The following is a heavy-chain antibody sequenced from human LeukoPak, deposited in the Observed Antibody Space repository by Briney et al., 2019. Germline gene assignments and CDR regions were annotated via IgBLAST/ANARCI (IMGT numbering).Heavy chain of an antibody. D-gene: IGHD1-14*01. J-gene: IGHJ6*02. CDR2: ISSSSSTI. CDR1: GFTFSSYS. Sequence: GGSLRLSCAASGFTFSSYSMNWVRQAPGKGLEWVSYISSSSSTIYYADSVKGRFTISRDNANNLLYLQMNSLRAEDTAIYYCARGGSRITTAGGMDVWGLGTTVTVFS. V-gene: IGHV3-48*04. CDR3: ARGGSRITTAGGMDV.